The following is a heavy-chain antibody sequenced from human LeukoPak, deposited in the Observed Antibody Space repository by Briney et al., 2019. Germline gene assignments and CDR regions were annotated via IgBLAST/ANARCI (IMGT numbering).Heavy chain of an antibody. J-gene: IGHJ4*02. D-gene: IGHD6-25*01. V-gene: IGHV3-23*01. CDR2: IDGGGVNT. CDR3: AKRSARPKPFDC. Sequence: GESLRLSCAGSGFTFSNYGMSWVRQAPGKGLEWVSAIDGGGVNTLYADSVKGRFTISRDNSKNTVYLQMNSLSAEDTAIYYCAKRSARPKPFDCWGQGTLVTVSS. CDR1: GFTFSNYG.